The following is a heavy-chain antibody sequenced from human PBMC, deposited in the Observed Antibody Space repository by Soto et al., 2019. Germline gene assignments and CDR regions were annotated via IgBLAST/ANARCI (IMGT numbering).Heavy chain of an antibody. Sequence: GGSLRLSCAASGFTFSSYSMNWVRQAPGKGLEWVSSISSSSSYIYYADSVKGRFTISRDNAKNSLYLQMNSLRAEDTAVYYCARDRRWYSSSWYLFDYWGQGTLVTVSS. V-gene: IGHV3-21*01. J-gene: IGHJ4*02. CDR1: GFTFSSYS. CDR2: ISSSSSYI. D-gene: IGHD6-13*01. CDR3: ARDRRWYSSSWYLFDY.